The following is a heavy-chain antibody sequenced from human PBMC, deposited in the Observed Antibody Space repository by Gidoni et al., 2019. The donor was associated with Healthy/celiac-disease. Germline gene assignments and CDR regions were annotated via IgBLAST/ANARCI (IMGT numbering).Heavy chain of an antibody. CDR2: INHSGST. D-gene: IGHD6-19*01. Sequence: QVQLQQWGAGLLKPSETLSLTCAVYGGSFSGYYWSWIRQPPGKGLECIGEINHSGSTNYNPSLKSRVTISVDTSKNQFSLKLSSVTAADTAVYYCARGQGIAVAGRTINFDYWGQGTLVTVSS. V-gene: IGHV4-34*01. CDR3: ARGQGIAVAGRTINFDY. CDR1: GGSFSGYY. J-gene: IGHJ4*02.